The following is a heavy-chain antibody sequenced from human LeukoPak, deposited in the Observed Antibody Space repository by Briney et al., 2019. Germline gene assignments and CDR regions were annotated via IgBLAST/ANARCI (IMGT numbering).Heavy chain of an antibody. CDR3: AKDRAHYTSYYMDF. V-gene: IGHV3-30*02. Sequence: LPGGSLRLSCAASGFTFSSYGIHRVRQAPGKGLEWVAFIRYDGSNEYYADSVKGRFTISRDNSKNTLYLQMNSLRAEDTAVYYCAKDRAHYTSYYMDFWGKGTTVTISS. D-gene: IGHD3-3*01. CDR1: GFTFSSYG. J-gene: IGHJ6*03. CDR2: IRYDGSNE.